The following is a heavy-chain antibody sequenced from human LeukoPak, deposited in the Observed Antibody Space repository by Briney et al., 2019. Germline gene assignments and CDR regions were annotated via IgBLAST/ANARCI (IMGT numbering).Heavy chain of an antibody. CDR2: IYYSRST. V-gene: IGHV4-61*01. Sequence: SETLSLTCTVSGGSISSSSYYWSWIRQPPGKGLEWIGYIYYSRSTNYNPSLKSRVTISVDTPKNQFSLKLSSVTAADTAVYYWAKFSCPNGVWLYFDYWGQGTLVTVSS. J-gene: IGHJ4*02. CDR3: AKFSCPNGVWLYFDY. CDR1: GGSISSSSYY. D-gene: IGHD2-8*01.